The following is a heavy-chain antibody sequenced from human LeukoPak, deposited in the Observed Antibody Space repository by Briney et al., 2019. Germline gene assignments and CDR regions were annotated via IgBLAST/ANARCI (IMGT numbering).Heavy chain of an antibody. CDR3: AREMGLNIVATFGY. CDR2: ITSDGSST. J-gene: IGHJ4*02. V-gene: IGHV3-74*01. Sequence: VGSLRLSCAASGFTFSSYWMHWVRQAPGKGLVWVSRITSDGSSTSYADSVKGRFTISRDNAKDTLYLQMNSLRAEDTAVYYCAREMGLNIVATFGYWGQGTLVTVSS. CDR1: GFTFSSYW. D-gene: IGHD5-12*01.